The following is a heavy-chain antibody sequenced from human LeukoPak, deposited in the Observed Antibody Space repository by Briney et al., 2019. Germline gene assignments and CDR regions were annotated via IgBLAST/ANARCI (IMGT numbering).Heavy chain of an antibody. Sequence: PSETLSLTCTVSGGSISSGGYYWSWIRQHPGKGLEWIGYIFYSGSSYYNPSLKSRVTISVDTSMNQFSLKLSSVTAADTAVYYCARDSSGEFDPWGQGTLVTVSS. CDR1: GGSISSGGYY. CDR3: ARDSSGEFDP. J-gene: IGHJ5*02. D-gene: IGHD6-19*01. V-gene: IGHV4-31*03. CDR2: IFYSGSS.